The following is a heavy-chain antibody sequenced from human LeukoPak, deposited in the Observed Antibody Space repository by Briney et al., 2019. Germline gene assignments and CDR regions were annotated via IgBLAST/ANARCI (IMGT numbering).Heavy chain of an antibody. V-gene: IGHV4-59*01. J-gene: IGHJ3*02. D-gene: IGHD3-22*01. CDR2: IYYSGST. Sequence: SETLSLTCTVSGGSISSYYWSWIRQPPGEGLEWIGYIYYSGSTNYNPSLKSRVTISVDTSKNQFSLKLSSVTAADTAVYYCARGTRRRYYDSSGYHLGAFDIWGQGTMVTVSS. CDR3: ARGTRRRYYDSSGYHLGAFDI. CDR1: GGSISSYY.